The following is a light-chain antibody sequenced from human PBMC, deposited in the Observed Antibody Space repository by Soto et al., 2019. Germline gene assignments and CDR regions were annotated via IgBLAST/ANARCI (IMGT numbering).Light chain of an antibody. J-gene: IGKJ1*01. CDR3: QQYNNWPRT. V-gene: IGKV3-15*01. CDR2: SAS. Sequence: RAQTPITLSVSPGARATLSCQASQRLTNNLAWYQQKPGQAPRLLIYSASTITTGIPSRFSGSGSGTEFPLTISSLQSEDFGSYYCQQYNNWPRTFGQGTKVDNK. CDR1: QRLTNN.